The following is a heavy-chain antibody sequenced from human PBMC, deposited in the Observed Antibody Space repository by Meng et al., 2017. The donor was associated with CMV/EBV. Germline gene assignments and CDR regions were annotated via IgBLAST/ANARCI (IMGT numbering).Heavy chain of an antibody. CDR2: IIPILGIA. CDR3: ARDQLYSSSSGAFDI. CDR1: GGTFSSYT. J-gene: IGHJ3*02. D-gene: IGHD6-6*01. V-gene: IGHV1-69*04. Sequence: SVKVSCKASGGTFSSYTISWVRQAPGQGLEWMGRIIPILGIANYAQKFQGRVTITADKSTSTAYMELSSLRSEDTAVYYCARDQLYSSSSGAFDIWGQGTMVTVS.